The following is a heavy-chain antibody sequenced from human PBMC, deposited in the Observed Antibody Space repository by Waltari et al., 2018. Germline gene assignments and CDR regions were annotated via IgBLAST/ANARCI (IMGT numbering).Heavy chain of an antibody. J-gene: IGHJ4*02. D-gene: IGHD3-16*02. CDR2: IYHSGST. CDR1: GYSISSGYY. Sequence: QVQLQESGPGLVKPSETLSLTCAVSGYSISSGYYWGWIRQPPGKGLEWIGSIYHSGSTYYNPSLKSRVTISVDTSKNQFSLKLSSVTAADTAVYYCARDYYDYIWGSYPKGYFDYWGQGTLVTVSS. CDR3: ARDYYDYIWGSYPKGYFDY. V-gene: IGHV4-38-2*02.